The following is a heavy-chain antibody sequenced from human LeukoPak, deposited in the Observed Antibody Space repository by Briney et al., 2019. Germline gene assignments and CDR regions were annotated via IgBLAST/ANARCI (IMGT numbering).Heavy chain of an antibody. CDR1: GFTFSSYS. CDR2: ISSSSYI. Sequence: PGGSLRLSCAASGFTFSSYSMNWVRQAPGKGLEWVSSISSSSYIYYADSVKGRFTISRDNAKNTLYLQMNSLRAEDTAVYYCAKDFYSGSTFDYWGQGTLVTVSS. D-gene: IGHD1-26*01. CDR3: AKDFYSGSTFDY. V-gene: IGHV3-21*04. J-gene: IGHJ4*02.